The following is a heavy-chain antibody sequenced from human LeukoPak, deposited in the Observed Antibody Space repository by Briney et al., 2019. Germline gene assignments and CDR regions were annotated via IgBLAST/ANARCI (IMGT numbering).Heavy chain of an antibody. Sequence: RGESLKISCKGSGYSFTNYWIGWVRQMPGKGLEWMGIIYPGDSDTRYSPSFQGQVTISADKSISTAYLQWSSLKASDTAMYYCARQLSGSGNYDDYWGQGTLVTVSS. CDR2: IYPGDSDT. J-gene: IGHJ4*02. CDR3: ARQLSGSGNYDDY. CDR1: GYSFTNYW. D-gene: IGHD3-10*01. V-gene: IGHV5-51*01.